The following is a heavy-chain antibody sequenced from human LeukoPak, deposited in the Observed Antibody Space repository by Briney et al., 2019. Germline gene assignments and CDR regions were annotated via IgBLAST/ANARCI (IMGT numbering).Heavy chain of an antibody. CDR1: GFSFSSFG. CDR3: AKKKEGRIAPPDY. V-gene: IGHV3-30*02. D-gene: IGHD6-6*01. J-gene: IGHJ4*02. CDR2: IRHDGGYK. Sequence: PGGSLRLSCAASGFSFSSFGMHWVRQAPGKGLEWVAYIRHDGGYKDYADSVKGRFTISRENSKNTLFLQMNSLRAEDTAVYYCAKKKEGRIAPPDYWGQGTLVTVSS.